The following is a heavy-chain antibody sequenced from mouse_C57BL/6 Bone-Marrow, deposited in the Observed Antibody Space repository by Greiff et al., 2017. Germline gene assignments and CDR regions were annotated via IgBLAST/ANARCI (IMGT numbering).Heavy chain of an antibody. Sequence: VKLQESGPELVKPGASVKISCKASGYAFSSSWMNWVKQRPGKGLEWIGRIYPGDGDTNYNGKFKGKATLTADKSSSTAYMPLSSLTSEDSAVYFCAKGGDGYSYYYAMDYWGQGTSVTVSS. CDR1: GYAFSSSW. CDR2: IYPGDGDT. D-gene: IGHD2-3*01. V-gene: IGHV1-82*01. CDR3: AKGGDGYSYYYAMDY. J-gene: IGHJ4*01.